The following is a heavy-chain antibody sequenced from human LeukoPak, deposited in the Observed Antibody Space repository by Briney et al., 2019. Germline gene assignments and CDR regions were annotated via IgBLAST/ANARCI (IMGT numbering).Heavy chain of an antibody. CDR1: GGSISSYY. V-gene: IGHV4-59*01. J-gene: IGHJ4*02. CDR3: ARVKGQWLAPAHYFDY. Sequence: PSETLSLTCTVSGGSISSYYWSWIRQPPGKGLEWIGYIYYSGSTNYNPSLKSRVTISVDTSKNQFSLKLSSVTAADTAVYYCARVKGQWLAPAHYFDYWGQGTLVTVSS. CDR2: IYYSGST. D-gene: IGHD6-19*01.